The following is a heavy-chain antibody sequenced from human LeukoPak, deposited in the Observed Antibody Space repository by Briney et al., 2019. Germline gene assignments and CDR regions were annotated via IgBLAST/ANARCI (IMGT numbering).Heavy chain of an antibody. CDR1: GFTFSSYE. CDR2: ISSSGSTI. D-gene: IGHD6-13*01. V-gene: IGHV3-48*03. Sequence: GGSLRLFCAASGFTFSSYEMNWVRQAPGKGLEWVSYISSSGSTIYYADCVKGRFTISRDNAKNSLYLQMNSLRAEDTAVYYCARGEGIAAASDYWGQGTLVTVSS. J-gene: IGHJ4*02. CDR3: ARGEGIAAASDY.